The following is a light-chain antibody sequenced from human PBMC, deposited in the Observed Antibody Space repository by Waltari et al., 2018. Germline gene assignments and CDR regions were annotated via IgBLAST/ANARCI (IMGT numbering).Light chain of an antibody. CDR1: QSVSKY. CDR3: QNHERLPAT. CDR2: AAS. J-gene: IGKJ1*01. Sequence: EVVLTQSPGTLSLSPGERATLSCRASQSVSKYLAWYQQRPGQAPRLLISAASTRATGVPDRFIGSGFGTDFSLTISRLEPEDFAVYYCQNHERLPATFGQGTKVEIK. V-gene: IGKV3-20*01.